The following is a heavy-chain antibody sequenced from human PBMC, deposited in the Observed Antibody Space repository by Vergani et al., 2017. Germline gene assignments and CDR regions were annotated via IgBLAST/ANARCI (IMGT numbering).Heavy chain of an antibody. Sequence: QVQLEESGPGLVKPSETLSLTCTVSGGSFNPYYWSWIRQSPRKGLEWIGYIYSTGGTNYNSSLHSRVTMSVHTSKNQFSLTLRPVTAADTAVYFCARVMYRGEASTGYRREGMDIWGQGTMVTISS. D-gene: IGHD3-9*01. CDR1: GGSFNPYY. V-gene: IGHV4-59*13. CDR3: ARVMYRGEASTGYRREGMDI. J-gene: IGHJ6*02. CDR2: IYSTGGT.